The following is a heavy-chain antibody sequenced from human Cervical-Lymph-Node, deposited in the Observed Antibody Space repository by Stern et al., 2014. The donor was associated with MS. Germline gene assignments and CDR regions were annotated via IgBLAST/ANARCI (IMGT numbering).Heavy chain of an antibody. Sequence: LQLVESGAEVKKPGSSVRVSCKASGGTFSSFAISWVRQAPGHRLGWVGWIIPMFGGPNYAQKFQGRVTITAAESTSTAYMDLNSLRSDDTAVYFCASSVGELTPESVWGQGTTVTV. J-gene: IGHJ6*02. V-gene: IGHV1-69*01. CDR3: ASSVGELTPESV. CDR1: GGTFSSFA. CDR2: IIPMFGGP. D-gene: IGHD3-10*01.